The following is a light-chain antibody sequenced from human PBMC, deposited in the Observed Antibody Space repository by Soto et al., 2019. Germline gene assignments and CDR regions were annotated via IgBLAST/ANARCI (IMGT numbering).Light chain of an antibody. J-gene: IGKJ5*01. V-gene: IGKV3-11*01. Sequence: EFVLTQSPATLSLSPGERATLSCRASQSVGSYLVWYQHKPGQAPRLLIYDASNRATGIPARFSGSGSGTDFTLTISRLEPDDVAVYYCQQRSDWTLTFGQGTRLDMK. CDR3: QQRSDWTLT. CDR1: QSVGSY. CDR2: DAS.